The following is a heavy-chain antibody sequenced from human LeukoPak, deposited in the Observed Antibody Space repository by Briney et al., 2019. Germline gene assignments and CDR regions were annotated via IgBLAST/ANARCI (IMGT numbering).Heavy chain of an antibody. Sequence: GGSLRLSCAASGFTFSSYAMSWVRQAPGKGLEWVSSISSSSSYIYYAGSVKGRFTISRDNAKNSLYLQMNSLRAEDMAVYYCARDDSWYYYWGQGTLVTVSS. CDR2: ISSSSSYI. CDR1: GFTFSSYA. D-gene: IGHD6-13*01. CDR3: ARDDSWYYY. J-gene: IGHJ4*02. V-gene: IGHV3-21*01.